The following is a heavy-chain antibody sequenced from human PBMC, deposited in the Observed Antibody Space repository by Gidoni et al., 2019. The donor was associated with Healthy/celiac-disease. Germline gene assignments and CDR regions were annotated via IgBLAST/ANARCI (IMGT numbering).Heavy chain of an antibody. V-gene: IGHV5-10-1*03. J-gene: IGHJ6*04. Sequence: EVQLVPSGAEVKKPGESLRISCKGSGYRFTSYWISWVRQRPGKGLEWMGRIDPSDSYTNDSPSFQGHVTIAADKSISTAYLQWSSLKASDTAMYYCARHPLPASSGYYYGMDVGGKGTTVTVSS. CDR3: ARHPLPASSGYYYGMDV. CDR2: IDPSDSYT. D-gene: IGHD6-6*01. CDR1: GYRFTSYW.